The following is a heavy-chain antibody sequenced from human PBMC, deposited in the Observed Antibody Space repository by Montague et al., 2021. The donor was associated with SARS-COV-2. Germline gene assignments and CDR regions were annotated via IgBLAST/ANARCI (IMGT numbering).Heavy chain of an antibody. Sequence: FLRLSWAASGFTFSSYAMHWVRQAPGKGLEWVAVISYDGSNKYYADSVKGRFTISRDNSKNTLYLQMNSLRAEDTAVYYCARVPPGLLWFGEIDYWGQGTLVTVSS. V-gene: IGHV3-30-3*01. J-gene: IGHJ4*02. CDR1: GFTFSSYA. CDR3: ARVPPGLLWFGEIDY. CDR2: ISYDGSNK. D-gene: IGHD3-10*01.